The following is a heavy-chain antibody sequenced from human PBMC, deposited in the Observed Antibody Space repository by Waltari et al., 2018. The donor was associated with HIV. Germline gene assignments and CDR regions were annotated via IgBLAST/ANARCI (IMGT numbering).Heavy chain of an antibody. CDR3: ARRRTGTRGVYFDD. J-gene: IGHJ4*02. D-gene: IGHD1-1*01. CDR1: GGSISSYY. CDR2: IYYRWST. Sequence: QVQLQESGPGLVKPSETLSLTCTVSGGSISSYYWSWIRQPPGKGLEWIGDIYYRWSTNYNPPLKGRVTISVDTSKNQFFLKLSSVTAADTAVYYCARRRTGTRGVYFDDWGQGTLVTVSS. V-gene: IGHV4-59*08.